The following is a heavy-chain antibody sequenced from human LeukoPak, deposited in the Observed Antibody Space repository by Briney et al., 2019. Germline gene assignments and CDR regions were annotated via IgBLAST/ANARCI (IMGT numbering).Heavy chain of an antibody. Sequence: GGSLRLSCAASGFTFSSYSMNWVRQAPGKGLEWVSSISSSSSYIYYADSVKGRFTISRDNAKNSLYLQVNSLRAEDTAVYYCARGHYDFWSGYPVRPLDYWGQGTLVTVSS. D-gene: IGHD3-3*01. J-gene: IGHJ4*02. CDR1: GFTFSSYS. V-gene: IGHV3-21*01. CDR2: ISSSSSYI. CDR3: ARGHYDFWSGYPVRPLDY.